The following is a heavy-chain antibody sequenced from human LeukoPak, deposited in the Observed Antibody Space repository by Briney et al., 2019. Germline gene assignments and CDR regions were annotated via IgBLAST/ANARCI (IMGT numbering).Heavy chain of an antibody. D-gene: IGHD3-10*01. CDR1: GYIFPNYW. CDR3: ARGRRFGELSHPTYYFDY. V-gene: IGHV5-51*01. J-gene: IGHJ4*02. Sequence: GESLKISCKGSGYIFPNYWLGWVRQMPGKGLEWMGFIYAGDSDTTYSPSFQGQVTISADKSINTVYLQWSSLKASDTAVYYCARGRRFGELSHPTYYFDYWGQGTQVTVSS. CDR2: IYAGDSDT.